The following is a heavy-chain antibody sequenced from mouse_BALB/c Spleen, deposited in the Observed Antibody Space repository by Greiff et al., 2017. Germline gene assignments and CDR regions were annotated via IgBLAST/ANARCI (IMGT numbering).Heavy chain of an antibody. D-gene: IGHD2-4*01. J-gene: IGHJ2*01. V-gene: IGHV1S81*02. CDR1: GYTFTSYW. CDR2: INPSNGRT. Sequence: VQLQQPGAELVKPGASVKLSCKASGYTFTSYWMHWVKQRPGQGLEWIGEINPSNGRTNYNEKFKSKATLTVDKSSSTAYMQLSSLTSEDSAVYYCARWDYDGGPFDYGGQGTTLTVSS. CDR3: ARWDYDGGPFDY.